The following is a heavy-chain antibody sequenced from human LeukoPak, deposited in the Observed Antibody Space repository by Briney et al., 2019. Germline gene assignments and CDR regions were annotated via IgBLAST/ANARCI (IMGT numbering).Heavy chain of an antibody. V-gene: IGHV1-45*02. D-gene: IGHD4-17*01. CDR1: GYTFTYRY. Sequence: ASVKVSCKASGYTFTYRYLHWVRQAPGQALEWMGWITPFNGNTNYAQKFQDRVTITRDRSMSTAYMELSSLRSEDTAMYYCARSFQDYGDYSDAFDIWGQGTMVTVSS. J-gene: IGHJ3*02. CDR2: ITPFNGNT. CDR3: ARSFQDYGDYSDAFDI.